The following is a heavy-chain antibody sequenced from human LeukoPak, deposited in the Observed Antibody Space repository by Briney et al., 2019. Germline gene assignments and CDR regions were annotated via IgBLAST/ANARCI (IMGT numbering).Heavy chain of an antibody. D-gene: IGHD6-19*01. J-gene: IGHJ4*02. CDR3: AKVPTGYSSGREDY. CDR1: GFTFSSYG. CDR2: ISYDGSNK. Sequence: PGGPLRLSCAASGFTFSSYGMHWARQAPGKGLEWVAVISYDGSNKYYADSVKGRFTISRDNSKNTLYLQMNSLRAEDTAVYYCAKVPTGYSSGREDYWGQGTLVTVSS. V-gene: IGHV3-30*18.